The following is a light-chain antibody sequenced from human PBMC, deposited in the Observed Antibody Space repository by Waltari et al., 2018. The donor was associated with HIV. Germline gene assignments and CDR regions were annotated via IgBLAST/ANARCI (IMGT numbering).Light chain of an antibody. V-gene: IGLV2-14*01. CDR2: EVS. J-gene: IGLJ1*01. CDR3: SSYTSRAVSTYV. Sequence: QSSLTQPASVSGSPGQSITISCLGTSSAVGDYNSFSCYQQHPGKAPKVMIYEVSNRPSGISDRFSGSKSGNTASLTISGLQAEDEADYYCSSYTSRAVSTYVFGTGTKVTVL. CDR1: SSAVGDYNS.